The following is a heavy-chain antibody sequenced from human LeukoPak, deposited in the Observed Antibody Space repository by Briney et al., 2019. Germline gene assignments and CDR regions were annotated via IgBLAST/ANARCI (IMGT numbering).Heavy chain of an antibody. CDR1: GFTFSSYA. CDR3: AKKGSYYDFWSGLYYLDY. D-gene: IGHD3-3*01. CDR2: ISGSGGST. J-gene: IGHJ4*02. V-gene: IGHV3-23*01. Sequence: GGSLRLSCAASGFTFSSYAMSWVRQAPGKGLEWVSAISGSGGSTYYADSVKGRFTISRDNSKNTLYLQMNSLRAEDTAVYYCAKKGSYYDFWSGLYYLDYWGQGTLVTVSS.